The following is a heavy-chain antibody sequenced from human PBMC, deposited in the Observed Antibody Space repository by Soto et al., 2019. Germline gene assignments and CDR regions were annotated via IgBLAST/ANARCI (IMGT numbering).Heavy chain of an antibody. J-gene: IGHJ4*02. CDR2: IKQDGSEK. CDR3: ARDSSGWYREKPANSA. D-gene: IGHD6-19*01. V-gene: IGHV3-7*01. Sequence: GGSLRLSCAASGFTFSSYWMSWVRQAPGKGLEWVANIKQDGSEKYYVDSVKGRFTTSRDNAKNSLYLQMNSLRAEDTAVYYCARDSSGWYREKPANSAWGQGTLVTVSS. CDR1: GFTFSSYW.